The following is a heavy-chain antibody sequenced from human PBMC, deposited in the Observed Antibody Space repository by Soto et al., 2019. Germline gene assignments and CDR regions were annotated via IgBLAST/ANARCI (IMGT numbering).Heavy chain of an antibody. CDR3: ARVYSSGWYVMDYYYGMDV. CDR1: GYTFTSYD. CDR2: MNPNSGNT. J-gene: IGHJ6*02. Sequence: QVQLVQSGAEVKKPGASVKVSCKASGYTFTSYDINWVRQATGQGLEWMGWMNPNSGNTGYAQKFQGRVTMPRNTTISTAYMELSSLRSEDTAVYYCARVYSSGWYVMDYYYGMDVWGQGTTVTVSS. V-gene: IGHV1-8*01. D-gene: IGHD6-19*01.